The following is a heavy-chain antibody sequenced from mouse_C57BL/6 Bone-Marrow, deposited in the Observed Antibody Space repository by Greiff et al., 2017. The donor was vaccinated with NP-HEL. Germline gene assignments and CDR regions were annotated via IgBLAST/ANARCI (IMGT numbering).Heavy chain of an antibody. CDR3: ARNPIYCLYFDY. Sequence: VKLQQSGAELVRPGTSVKMSCKASGYTFTNYWIGWAKQRPGHGLEWIGDIYPGGGYTNYNEKFKGKATLTADKSSSTAYMQLSSLTSEDSAIYYCARNPIYCLYFDYWDQGTTLTVSS. J-gene: IGHJ2*01. V-gene: IGHV1-63*01. D-gene: IGHD1-1*01. CDR2: IYPGGGYT. CDR1: GYTFTNYW.